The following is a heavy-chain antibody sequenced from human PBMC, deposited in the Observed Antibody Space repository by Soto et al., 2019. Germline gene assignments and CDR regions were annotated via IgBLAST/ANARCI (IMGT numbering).Heavy chain of an antibody. J-gene: IGHJ4*02. Sequence: QVQLQESGPGLVKPSQTLSLTCTVSCDSISSGDYYWSWLRQTPGRGLEWIGFIHNTGSAYYNPSLQSRRTIAVDTSKNQFSLSLSSRAAADTSMYYCAMAWAGGTYRAGYWGQGTLVTVSS. CDR1: CDSISSGDYY. V-gene: IGHV4-30-4*01. CDR3: AMAWAGGTYRAGY. CDR2: IHNTGSA. D-gene: IGHD7-27*01.